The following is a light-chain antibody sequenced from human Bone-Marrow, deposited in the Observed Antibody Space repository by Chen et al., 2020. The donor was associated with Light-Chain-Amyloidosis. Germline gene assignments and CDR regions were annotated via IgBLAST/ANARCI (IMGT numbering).Light chain of an antibody. CDR3: QSADSSGTYEVI. CDR2: RDT. CDR1: DLPTKY. J-gene: IGLJ2*01. V-gene: IGLV3-25*03. Sequence: SYELTQPPSVSVSPGQTARTPCSADDLPTKYAYWYQQKPGQAPVLVIHRDTERPSGISERFSGSSSGTTATLTISGVQAEDEADYHCQSADSSGTYEVIFGGGTKLTVL.